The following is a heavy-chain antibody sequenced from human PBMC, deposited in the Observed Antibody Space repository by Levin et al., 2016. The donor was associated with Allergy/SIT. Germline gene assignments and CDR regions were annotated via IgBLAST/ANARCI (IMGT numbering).Heavy chain of an antibody. D-gene: IGHD6-13*01. Sequence: GESLKISCAASGFTFSSYSMNWVRQAPGKGLEWVSSISSSSSYIYYADSVKGRFTISRDNAKNSLYLQMNSLRAEDTAVYYCARDNSSSWFDYWGQGTLVTVSS. CDR2: ISSSSSYI. CDR1: GFTFSSYS. V-gene: IGHV3-21*01. CDR3: ARDNSSSWFDY. J-gene: IGHJ4*02.